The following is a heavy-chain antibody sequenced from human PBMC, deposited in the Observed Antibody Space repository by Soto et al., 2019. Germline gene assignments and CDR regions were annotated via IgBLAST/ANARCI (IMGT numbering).Heavy chain of an antibody. CDR2: IDPSDSYT. V-gene: IGHV5-10-1*01. CDR1: GYSFTSYW. J-gene: IGHJ6*02. CDR3: ARGRRSGYETYYYYYGMDV. D-gene: IGHD5-12*01. Sequence: GESLKVSCKGSGYSFTSYWISWVRQMPGKGLEWMGRIDPSDSYTNYSPSFQGHVTISADKSISTDYLQWSSLKASDTDMYDCARGRRSGYETYYYYYGMDVWGQGTTVTV.